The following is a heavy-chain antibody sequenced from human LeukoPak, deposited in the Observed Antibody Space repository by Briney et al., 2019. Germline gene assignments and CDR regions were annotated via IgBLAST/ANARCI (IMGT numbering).Heavy chain of an antibody. V-gene: IGHV4-31*03. D-gene: IGHD2-15*01. J-gene: IGHJ3*02. CDR3: ASWVVVVAGKTAFDI. CDR1: GGSISSGGYY. CDR2: IYYSGST. Sequence: SETLSLTCTASGGSISSGGYYWSWIRQHPGKGLEWIGYIYYSGSTYYNPSLKSRVTISVDTSKNQFSLKLSSVTAADTAVYYCASWVVVVAGKTAFDIWGQGTMVTVSS.